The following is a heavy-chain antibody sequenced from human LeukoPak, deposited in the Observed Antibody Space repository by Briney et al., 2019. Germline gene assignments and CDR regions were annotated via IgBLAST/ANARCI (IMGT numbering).Heavy chain of an antibody. Sequence: GGSLRLSCAASGFTFDDYAMHWVRQAPGKGLEWVSLISGDGGSTYYADSVKGRFTISRDNSKNSLYLQMNSLRTEDTALHYCAKYSVAGTDFDYWGQGTLVTVSS. V-gene: IGHV3-43*02. CDR2: ISGDGGST. D-gene: IGHD6-19*01. J-gene: IGHJ4*02. CDR3: AKYSVAGTDFDY. CDR1: GFTFDDYA.